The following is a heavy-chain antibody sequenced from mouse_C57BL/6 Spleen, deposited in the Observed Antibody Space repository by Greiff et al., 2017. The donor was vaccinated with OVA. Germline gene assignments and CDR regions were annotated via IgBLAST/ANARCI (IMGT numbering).Heavy chain of an antibody. V-gene: IGHV1-69*01. CDR2: IDPSDSYT. CDR1: GYTFTSYW. J-gene: IGHJ1*03. D-gene: IGHD1-1*01. CDR3: ARRGYYYGSSSWYFDV. Sequence: QVQLQQPGAELVMPGASVKLSCKASGYTFTSYWMHWVKQRPGQGLEWIGEIDPSDSYTNYNQKFKGKSPLTVDKSSSTAYMQLSSLTSEDSAVYYCARRGYYYGSSSWYFDVWGTGTTVTVSS.